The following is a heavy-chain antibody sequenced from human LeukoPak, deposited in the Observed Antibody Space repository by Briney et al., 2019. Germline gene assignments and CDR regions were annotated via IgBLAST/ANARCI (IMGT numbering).Heavy chain of an antibody. CDR3: ARDLTGAVFDF. J-gene: IGHJ4*02. V-gene: IGHV3-74*01. Sequence: GGSLRLSCAASGFTFSSYWMHWVRQAPGKGLVCVSRISSDGSSTSYADSVRGRFTISRDNAKNTVYLQMNSLRAEDTAVYYCARDLTGAVFDFWGQGTLVTVSS. CDR2: ISSDGSST. D-gene: IGHD1-26*01. CDR1: GFTFSSYW.